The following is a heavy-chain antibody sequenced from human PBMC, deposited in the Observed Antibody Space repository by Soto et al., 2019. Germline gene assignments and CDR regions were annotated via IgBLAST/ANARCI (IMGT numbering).Heavy chain of an antibody. Sequence: ESLKISCKGSGYSFTSYWIGWVRQMPGKGLEWVGIIYPGDSDTRYSPSFQGQVTISADKSISTAYLQWSSLKASDTAMYYCARPFKGQYEYFQHWGQGTLVTVS. D-gene: IGHD4-4*01. CDR1: GYSFTSYW. V-gene: IGHV5-51*01. CDR3: ARPFKGQYEYFQH. J-gene: IGHJ1*01. CDR2: IYPGDSDT.